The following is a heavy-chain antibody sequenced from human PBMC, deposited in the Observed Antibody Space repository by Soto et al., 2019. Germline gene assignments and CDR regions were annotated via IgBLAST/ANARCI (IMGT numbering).Heavy chain of an antibody. V-gene: IGHV1-69*02. CDR3: ARHDCISTSCYYYYYYSMDV. CDR2: IIPILAIA. Sequence: ASVKVSCKASGGTFSSYTISWVRQAPGQGLEWMGRIIPILAIANYAQKFQGRVTITADGSTSTAYMELSSLRSEDTAVYYCARHDCISTSCYYYYYYSMDVWGQGTTVTVSS. CDR1: GGTFSSYT. D-gene: IGHD2-2*01. J-gene: IGHJ6*02.